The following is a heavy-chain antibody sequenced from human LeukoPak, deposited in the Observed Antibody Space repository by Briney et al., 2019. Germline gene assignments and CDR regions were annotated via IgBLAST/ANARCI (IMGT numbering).Heavy chain of an antibody. J-gene: IGHJ4*02. CDR1: GFTVSSNY. CDR3: AIGVVIPPQFDY. Sequence: PGGSLRLSCAASGFTVSSNYMSWVRQAPGKGLEWVSVIYSGGSTYYADSMKGRFTISRDNFKNTLYLQMNSLRAEDTAVYYCAIGVVIPPQFDYWGQGTLVTVSS. D-gene: IGHD3-3*01. V-gene: IGHV3-53*01. CDR2: IYSGGST.